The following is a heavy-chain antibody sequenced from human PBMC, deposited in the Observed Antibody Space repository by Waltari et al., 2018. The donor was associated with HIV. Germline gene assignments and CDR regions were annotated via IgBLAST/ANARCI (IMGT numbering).Heavy chain of an antibody. CDR3: VRRVAEDYGSGRVDS. CDR1: GGSVTSNLHY. D-gene: IGHD4-17*01. Sequence: HLQMQESGPGVVRPSETLSLTCSVSGGSVTSNLHYWGWIRQSPNIGLEWIGSRYYGGNTYHNPSLRSRVAMSADRSTNQFSLRLTSVSVADSAIYYCVRRVAEDYGSGRVDSWGQGILVVVSS. J-gene: IGHJ4*02. CDR2: RYYGGNT. V-gene: IGHV4-39*01.